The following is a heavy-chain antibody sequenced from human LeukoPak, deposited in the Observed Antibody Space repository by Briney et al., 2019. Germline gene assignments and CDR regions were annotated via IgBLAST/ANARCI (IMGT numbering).Heavy chain of an antibody. CDR3: ARGPFDRRYYHHRLRAFDI. CDR1: GGSISSSNW. CDR2: IYHSGST. V-gene: IGHV4-4*02. D-gene: IGHD3-10*01. J-gene: IGHJ3*02. Sequence: PSETLSLTCAVSGGSISSSNWWSWVRQPPGKGLEWIGEIYHSGSTNYNPSLKSRVTISVDKSKNQFSLKLSSVTAADTAVYYCARGPFDRRYYHHRLRAFDIWGQGTMVTVSS.